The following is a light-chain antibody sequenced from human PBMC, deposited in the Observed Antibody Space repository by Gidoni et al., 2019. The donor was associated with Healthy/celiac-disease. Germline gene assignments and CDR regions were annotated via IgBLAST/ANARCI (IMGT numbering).Light chain of an antibody. CDR2: AAS. J-gene: IGKJ4*01. V-gene: IGKV1-39*01. Sequence: DIQMTQSPPSLSASVGARVTITCRASQSIRSYLNWYQQKPGKAPKLLIYAASSLQSGVPSRFSGSGSGTDFTLTISSLQPEDFATYYCQQSYSTLLTFGGGTKVEIK. CDR3: QQSYSTLLT. CDR1: QSIRSY.